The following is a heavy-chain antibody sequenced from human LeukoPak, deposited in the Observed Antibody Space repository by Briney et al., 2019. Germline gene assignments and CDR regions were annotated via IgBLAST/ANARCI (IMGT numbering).Heavy chain of an antibody. Sequence: SETLSLTCTVSGGSISSYYWSWIRQPPGKGLEWIGYIYYSGSPNYNPFLKSRVTISVDTSKNQFSLKLSSVTAADTAVYYCARHSSRYYYGSETPLHWFDPWGQGTLVTVSS. D-gene: IGHD3-10*01. CDR1: GGSISSYY. CDR2: IYYSGSP. J-gene: IGHJ5*02. CDR3: ARHSSRYYYGSETPLHWFDP. V-gene: IGHV4-59*08.